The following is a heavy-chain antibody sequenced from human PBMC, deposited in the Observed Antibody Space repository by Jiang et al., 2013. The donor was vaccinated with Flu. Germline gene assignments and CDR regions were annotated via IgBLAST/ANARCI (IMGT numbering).Heavy chain of an antibody. CDR2: IYYSGST. CDR1: GGSISSYY. V-gene: IGHV4-59*01. CDR3: ARGGTTYYYDSSGSPDI. Sequence: LLKPSETLSLTCTVSGGSISSYYWSWIRQPPGKGLEWIGYIYYSGSTNYNPSLKSRVTISVDTSKNQFSLKLSSVTAADTAVYYCARGGTTYYYDSSGSPDIWGQGTMVTVSS. D-gene: IGHD3-22*01. J-gene: IGHJ3*02.